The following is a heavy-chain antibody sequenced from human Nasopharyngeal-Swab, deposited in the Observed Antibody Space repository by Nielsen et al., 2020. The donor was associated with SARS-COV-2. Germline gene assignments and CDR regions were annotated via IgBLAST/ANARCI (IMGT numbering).Heavy chain of an antibody. CDR2: IIPIFGTA. CDR3: ARVGIAVAGTDYYYMDV. Sequence: SVKVSCKASGGTFSSYAISWVRQAPGQGLEWMGGIIPIFGTANYAQKFQGRVTMTEDTSTDAAYMELSSLRSEDTAVYYCARVGIAVAGTDYYYMDVWGKGTTVTVSS. V-gene: IGHV1-69*06. D-gene: IGHD6-19*01. CDR1: GGTFSSYA. J-gene: IGHJ6*03.